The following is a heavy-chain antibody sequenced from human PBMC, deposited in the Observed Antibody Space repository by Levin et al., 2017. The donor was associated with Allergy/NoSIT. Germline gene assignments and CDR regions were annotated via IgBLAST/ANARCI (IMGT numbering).Heavy chain of an antibody. V-gene: IGHV3-66*01. CDR3: ALYDPPGY. J-gene: IGHJ4*02. Sequence: GESLKISCAASGFTVSSNYMSWVRQAPGKGLEWVSVIYSGGSTYYADSVKGRFTISRDHSKNTLYLQMNSLRAEDTAVYYCALYDPPGYWGQGTLVTVSS. D-gene: IGHD5/OR15-5a*01. CDR1: GFTVSSNY. CDR2: IYSGGST.